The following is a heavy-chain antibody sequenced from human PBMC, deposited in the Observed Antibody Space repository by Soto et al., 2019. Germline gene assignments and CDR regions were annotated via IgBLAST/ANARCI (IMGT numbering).Heavy chain of an antibody. CDR3: ASTSIAAAGKDYNWFDP. J-gene: IGHJ5*02. CDR2: IYPGDSDT. V-gene: IGHV5-51*01. Sequence: EVQLVPSGAEVKKPGESLKISCKGSGYSFTSYWIGWVRQMPGKGLEWMGIIYPGDSDTRYSPSFQGQVTISADKSISTADLQWSSLKASDTAMYYCASTSIAAAGKDYNWFDPWGQGTLVTVSS. CDR1: GYSFTSYW. D-gene: IGHD6-13*01.